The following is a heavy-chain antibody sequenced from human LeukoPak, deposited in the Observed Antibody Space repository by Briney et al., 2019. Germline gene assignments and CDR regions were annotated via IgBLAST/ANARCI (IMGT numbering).Heavy chain of an antibody. J-gene: IGHJ4*02. V-gene: IGHV3-7*03. D-gene: IGHD1-1*01. Sequence: GGSLRLSCAASGFTFSSYWMSWVRQAPGKGLEWVVNIKQDGSEKYYVDSVKGRFTISRDNAKNSLYLQMNSLRAEDTAVYYCARLGLEPGKYYFDYWGQGTLVTVSS. CDR1: GFTFSSYW. CDR3: ARLGLEPGKYYFDY. CDR2: IKQDGSEK.